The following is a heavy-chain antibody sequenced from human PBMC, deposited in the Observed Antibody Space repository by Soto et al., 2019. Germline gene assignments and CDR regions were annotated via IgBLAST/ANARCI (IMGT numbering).Heavy chain of an antibody. Sequence: EVQLLESGGGLVQPGGSLRLSCAVSGFSFRSSPMSWVRRAPGKGLEWVSGINGGDDSKHYAESVRGRFTITRDNSKNTLRLQMNSLRAEDTAIYYCAKDSHWVIISPTQDHWGEGTLVTVSS. CDR1: GFSFRSSP. CDR3: AKDSHWVIISPTQDH. D-gene: IGHD3-16*01. V-gene: IGHV3-23*01. CDR2: INGGDDSK. J-gene: IGHJ4*02.